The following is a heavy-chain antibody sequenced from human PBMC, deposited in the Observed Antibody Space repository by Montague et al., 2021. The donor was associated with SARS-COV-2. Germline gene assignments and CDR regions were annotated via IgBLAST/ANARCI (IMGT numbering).Heavy chain of an antibody. CDR2: IYYSGSN. V-gene: IGHV4-59*01. J-gene: IGHJ4*02. CDR3: ARVFPRWLQFDPYFDY. Sequence: SETLSLTCTVSGGSISSYYWSWIRQPPGKGLEWIGYIYYSGSNNXXPSLKGRVTISVDTSKNQFSLKLSSVTAADTAVYYCARVFPRWLQFDPYFDYWGQGTLVTVSS. CDR1: GGSISSYY. D-gene: IGHD5-24*01.